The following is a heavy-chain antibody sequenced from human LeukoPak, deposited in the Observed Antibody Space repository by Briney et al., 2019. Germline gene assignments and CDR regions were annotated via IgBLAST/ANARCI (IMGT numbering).Heavy chain of an antibody. V-gene: IGHV1-18*01. D-gene: IGHD6-19*01. CDR3: ARVSSSGWYRGGYYYYMDV. CDR2: IGAYNGNT. CDR1: GYTFTSYG. Sequence: GASVKVSCKASGYTFTSYGISWVRQAPGQGLEWMGWIGAYNGNTNYAQKLQGRVTMTTDTSTSTAYMELRSLRSDDTAVYYCARVSSSGWYRGGYYYYMDVWGKGTTVTVSS. J-gene: IGHJ6*03.